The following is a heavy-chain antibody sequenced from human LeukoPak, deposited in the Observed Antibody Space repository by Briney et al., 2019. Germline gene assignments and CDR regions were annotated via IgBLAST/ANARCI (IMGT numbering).Heavy chain of an antibody. V-gene: IGHV3-21*01. D-gene: IGHD2-15*01. Sequence: GGSLRLSCAASGFTFSSYSMNWVRRAPGKGLEWVSSISSSSSYIYYADSVKGRFTISRDNAKNSLYLQMNSLRAEDTAVYYCARDLFRGYCSGGSCYSDYWGQGTLVTVSS. CDR2: ISSSSSYI. CDR1: GFTFSSYS. CDR3: ARDLFRGYCSGGSCYSDY. J-gene: IGHJ4*02.